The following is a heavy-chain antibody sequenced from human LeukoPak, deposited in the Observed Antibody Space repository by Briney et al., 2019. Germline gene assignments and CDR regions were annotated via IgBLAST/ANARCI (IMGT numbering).Heavy chain of an antibody. J-gene: IGHJ4*02. V-gene: IGHV1-3*01. CDR3: ARGYCSGGSCWDPFDY. CDR1: GYTFTGYA. CDR2: INAGNGNT. D-gene: IGHD2-15*01. Sequence: GASVKVSCKASGYTFTGYAMHWVRQAPGQRLEWMGWINAGNGNTKYSQKLQGRVTITRDTSASTAYMELSSLRSEDTAVYYCARGYCSGGSCWDPFDYWGQGTLVTVSS.